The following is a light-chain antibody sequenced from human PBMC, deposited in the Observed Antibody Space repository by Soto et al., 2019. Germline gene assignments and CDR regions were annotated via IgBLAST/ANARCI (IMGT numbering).Light chain of an antibody. V-gene: IGLV2-14*01. CDR2: DVN. J-gene: IGLJ1*01. CDR1: SGDVGAYHY. Sequence: QSVLTQPASVSGSPGQSITISCTGTSGDVGAYHYVSWYQQHPGKAPRLLIYDVNNRPSGASNRFSGSKSGNTASLTISGLQAEDEADYYCSSFTNTYSYVFGTGTKVTVL. CDR3: SSFTNTYSYV.